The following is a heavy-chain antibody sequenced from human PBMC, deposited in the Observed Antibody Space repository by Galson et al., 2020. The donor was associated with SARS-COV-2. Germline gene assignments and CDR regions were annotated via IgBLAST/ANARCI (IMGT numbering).Heavy chain of an antibody. D-gene: IGHD2-2*01. J-gene: IGHJ2*01. V-gene: IGHV5-51*01. CDR1: GYSITSYW. CDR3: ARPAGYCSSTSCYVSYWYFDL. Sequence: GESLKISCKGSGYSITSYWNGWVRQMPGNGLEWMGIIYPGDSDTRYSPSFQGQVTISADKSISTAYLQWSSLKASDTAMYYCARPAGYCSSTSCYVSYWYFDLWGRGTLVTVSS. CDR2: IYPGDSDT.